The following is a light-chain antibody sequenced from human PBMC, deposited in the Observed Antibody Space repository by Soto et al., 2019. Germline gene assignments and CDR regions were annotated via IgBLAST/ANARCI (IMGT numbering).Light chain of an antibody. CDR3: QQYDGWPRT. Sequence: DIMMTHFPASLSVSPGQTANLSCRASQRVGINLAWYQQKPGQAPRLLIYSASTRASGIPYRFSGSGSGTEFTLTISSLQSEDFAFFYCQQYDGWPRTFGQGTKVDIK. V-gene: IGKV3-15*01. CDR2: SAS. CDR1: QRVGIN. J-gene: IGKJ1*01.